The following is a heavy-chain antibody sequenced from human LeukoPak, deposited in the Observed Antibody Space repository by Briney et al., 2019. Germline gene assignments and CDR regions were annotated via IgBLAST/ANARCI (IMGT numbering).Heavy chain of an antibody. J-gene: IGHJ4*02. CDR1: GFTFSSYG. CDR3: AREAYIEMATITPDY. V-gene: IGHV3-33*01. D-gene: IGHD5-24*01. CDR2: IWYDGSNK. Sequence: GGSLRLSCAASGFTFSSYGMHWVRQAPGKGLEWVAVIWYDGSNKYYADSVKGRFTISRDSSKNTLYLQMNSLRAEDTAVYYCAREAYIEMATITPDYWGQGTLVTVSS.